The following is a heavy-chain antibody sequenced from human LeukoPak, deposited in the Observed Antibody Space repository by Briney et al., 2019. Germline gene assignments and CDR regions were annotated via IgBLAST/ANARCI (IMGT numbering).Heavy chain of an antibody. CDR2: IYYSGST. J-gene: IGHJ4*02. V-gene: IGHV4-30-4*08. D-gene: IGHD5-18*01. CDR1: GGSISSGDYY. CDR3: ARAKFSYVPYYFDY. Sequence: SETLSLTCTVSGGSISSGDYYWSWIRQPPGKGLEWVGYIYYSGSTYYNPSLKSRVTISVDTSKNQFSLKLSSVTAADTAVYYCARAKFSYVPYYFDYWGQGTLVTVSS.